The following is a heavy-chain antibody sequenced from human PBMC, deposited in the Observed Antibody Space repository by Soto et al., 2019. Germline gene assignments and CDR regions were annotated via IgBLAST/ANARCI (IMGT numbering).Heavy chain of an antibody. V-gene: IGHV1-69*01. Sequence: QVQLVQSGAEVKKPGSSVKVSCKASGGTFSSYAISWVRQAPGQGLEWMGGIIPIFGTANYAQKFQVRVTITADESTSTAYMELSSLRSEDKAVYYCESNTRTMAVAGRGGSYYGMDVWGQGTTVTVSS. D-gene: IGHD6-19*01. CDR1: GGTFSSYA. CDR3: ESNTRTMAVAGRGGSYYGMDV. CDR2: IIPIFGTA. J-gene: IGHJ6*02.